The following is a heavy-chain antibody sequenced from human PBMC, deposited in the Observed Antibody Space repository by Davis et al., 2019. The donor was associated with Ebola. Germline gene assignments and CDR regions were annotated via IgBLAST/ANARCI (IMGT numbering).Heavy chain of an antibody. CDR3: ARDPVLAYCGGDCYSGFDP. D-gene: IGHD2-21*01. J-gene: IGHJ5*02. CDR2: IYHSGST. V-gene: IGHV4-30-2*01. CDR1: GGSISSGGYS. Sequence: MPSETLSLTCAVSGGSISSGGYSWSWIRQPPGKGLEWIGYIYHSGSTYYNPSLKSRVTISVDTSKNQFSLKLSSVTAADTAVYYCARDPVLAYCGGDCYSGFDPWGQGTLVTVSS.